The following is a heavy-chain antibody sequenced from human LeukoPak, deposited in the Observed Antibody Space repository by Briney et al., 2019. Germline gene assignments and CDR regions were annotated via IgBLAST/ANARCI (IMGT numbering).Heavy chain of an antibody. Sequence: SETLSLTCSVSGDSFGVHSWTWIRQPPGKGLEWIGYIHYSGRTSCNSSLKGRVTISEDTSRNQFSLKLTSVTAADTAMYYCATLYYDSVYPMDIWGKGTAVTVSS. D-gene: IGHD3-22*01. CDR3: ATLYYDSVYPMDI. CDR1: GDSFGVHS. V-gene: IGHV4-59*11. J-gene: IGHJ6*03. CDR2: IHYSGRT.